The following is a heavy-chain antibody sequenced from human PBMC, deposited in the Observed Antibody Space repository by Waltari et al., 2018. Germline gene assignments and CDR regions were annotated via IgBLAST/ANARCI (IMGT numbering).Heavy chain of an antibody. CDR1: GSPFGGDS. Sequence: EVQLVESGGGLVQPGGSLRTSWAASGSPFGGDSMTWVRQAQGKGLDWVSYISSSSSTIYYADSVKGRFTISRDNAKNSLYLQMNSLRAEDTAVYYCASDLLGGFDYWGQGTLVTVSS. D-gene: IGHD1-26*01. J-gene: IGHJ4*02. V-gene: IGHV3-48*01. CDR3: ASDLLGGFDY. CDR2: ISSSSSTI.